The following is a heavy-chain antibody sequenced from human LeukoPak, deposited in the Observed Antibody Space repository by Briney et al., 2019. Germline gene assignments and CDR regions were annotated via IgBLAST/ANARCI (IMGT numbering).Heavy chain of an antibody. D-gene: IGHD3-22*01. Sequence: GRSLRLSCAASGFTFSSYGMHWVRQAPGKGLEWVAVISYDGSNKYYADSVKGRFTISRDNSKNTLYPQMNSLRAEDTAVYYCASWAYYPSFDYWGQGTLVTVPS. CDR1: GFTFSSYG. CDR3: ASWAYYPSFDY. CDR2: ISYDGSNK. J-gene: IGHJ4*02. V-gene: IGHV3-30*19.